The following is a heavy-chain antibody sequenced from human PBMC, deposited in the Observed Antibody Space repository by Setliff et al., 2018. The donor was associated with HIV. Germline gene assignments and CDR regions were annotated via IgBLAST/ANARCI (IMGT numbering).Heavy chain of an antibody. V-gene: IGHV3-23*01. CDR2: ISGSTGST. J-gene: IGHJ4*02. CDR1: GFTFNNYA. CDR3: ARHGRFGRRFFDS. Sequence: GGSLRLSCAASGFTFNNYAMSWVRQAPGKGLEWVSAISGSTGSTYYADSVKGRFTISRDNAKNSLYLQLNSLSAEDTAVYYCARHGRFGRRFFDSWGQGTLVTVSS. D-gene: IGHD3-10*01.